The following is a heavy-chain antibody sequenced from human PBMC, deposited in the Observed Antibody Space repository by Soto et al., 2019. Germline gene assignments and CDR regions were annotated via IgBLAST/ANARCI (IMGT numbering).Heavy chain of an antibody. V-gene: IGHV5-51*01. D-gene: IGHD2-21*02. J-gene: IGHJ6*01. CDR2: IFPGDSDT. CDR1: GYTFTTYW. Sequence: GESLKISCKGSGYTFTTYWIGWVRQMPGKGLEWMGIIFPGDSDTRYSPSFQGHVTISADKSTGTAYLQWRSLAASDTGLYYCARVGRVTVIRDYSHFFDLDVWGQGTTVTVS. CDR3: ARVGRVTVIRDYSHFFDLDV.